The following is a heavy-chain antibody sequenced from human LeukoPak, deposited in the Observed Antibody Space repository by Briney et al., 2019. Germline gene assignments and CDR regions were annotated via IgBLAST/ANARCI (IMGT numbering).Heavy chain of an antibody. Sequence: SVKVSCKASGGTFSSYAISWVRQAPGQGLEWMGGIIPIFGTANYAQKFQGRVTITADESTTTAYMELNSLRSEDTAVYYCALEFRTFYAVFDYWGQGTLVTVSS. CDR1: GGTFSSYA. J-gene: IGHJ4*02. CDR2: IIPIFGTA. CDR3: ALEFRTFYAVFDY. D-gene: IGHD2-2*01. V-gene: IGHV1-69*01.